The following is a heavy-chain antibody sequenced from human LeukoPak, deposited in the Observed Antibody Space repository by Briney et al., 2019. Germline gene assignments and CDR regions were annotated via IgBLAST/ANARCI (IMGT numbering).Heavy chain of an antibody. CDR2: ISYDGSNK. D-gene: IGHD6-13*01. V-gene: IGHV3-30-3*01. CDR3: ARDTLSGPGVQQLGNYFDY. Sequence: GGSLRLSCAASGFTFSSYAMHWVRQAPGKGLEWVAVISYDGSNKYYADSVKGRFTISRNNSKNTLYLQMNSLRAEDTAVYYCARDTLSGPGVQQLGNYFDYWGQGTLVTVSS. CDR1: GFTFSSYA. J-gene: IGHJ4*02.